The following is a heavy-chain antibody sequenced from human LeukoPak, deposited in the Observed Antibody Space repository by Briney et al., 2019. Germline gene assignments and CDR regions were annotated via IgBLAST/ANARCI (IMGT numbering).Heavy chain of an antibody. CDR1: GFSLSTSGMC. V-gene: IGHV2-70*01. D-gene: IGHD4-17*01. CDR3: ARIRNDYGDYYFDY. Sequence: SGPALVKPTQTLTLTCTFSGFSLSTSGMCVSWIRQPPGKALEWLAHIDWDDDRYYSTSLKTRLTISKDTSKNQVVLTMTNMDPVDTATYYCARIRNDYGDYYFDYWGQGTLVTVSS. CDR2: IDWDDDR. J-gene: IGHJ4*02.